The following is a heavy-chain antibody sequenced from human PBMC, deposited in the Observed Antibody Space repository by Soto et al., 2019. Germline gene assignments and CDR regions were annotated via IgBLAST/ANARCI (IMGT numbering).Heavy chain of an antibody. CDR3: ARQRTSVVTQAYFDV. CDR1: GGSISSSDYF. V-gene: IGHV4-30-4*01. J-gene: IGHJ4*02. Sequence: PSETLSLTCTVSGGSISSSDYFWTWIRQPPGKGLEWMGYIFHTGTTYSNPSLRSRVSMSIDTSKDQFSLKLKSVTAADTALYFCARQRTSVVTQAYFDVWGPGSLVTVS. CDR2: IFHTGTT. D-gene: IGHD2-21*02.